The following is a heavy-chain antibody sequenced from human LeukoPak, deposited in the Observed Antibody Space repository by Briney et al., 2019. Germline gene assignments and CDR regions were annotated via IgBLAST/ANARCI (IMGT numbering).Heavy chain of an antibody. Sequence: GGSLRLSFAASGFTFSSYAISWVRQAPGNGLEGVSAISGSGGSTYYADSVKGRFTITRDNAKTTLYLQMTSLSAEDTAVSYCANTPLGYRYQLPLSPTRQWYQHWGQGTLVTVSS. V-gene: IGHV3-23*01. CDR2: ISGSGGST. CDR3: ANTPLGYRYQLPLSPTRQWYQH. J-gene: IGHJ1*01. CDR1: GFTFSSYA. D-gene: IGHD2-2*01.